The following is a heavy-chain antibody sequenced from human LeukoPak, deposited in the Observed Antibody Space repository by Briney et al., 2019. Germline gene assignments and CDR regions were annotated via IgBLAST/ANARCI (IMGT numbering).Heavy chain of an antibody. CDR3: ARYCQKYSREKGYFDY. D-gene: IGHD6-6*01. CDR1: GGSFSGYY. V-gene: IGHV4-34*01. J-gene: IGHJ4*02. Sequence: SETLSLTCAVYGGSFSGYYWSWIRQPPGKGLEWIGEINHSGSTNYNPSLKSRVTISVDTSKNQFSLKLSSVTAADTAVYYCARYCQKYSREKGYFDYWGQGTLVTVSS. CDR2: INHSGST.